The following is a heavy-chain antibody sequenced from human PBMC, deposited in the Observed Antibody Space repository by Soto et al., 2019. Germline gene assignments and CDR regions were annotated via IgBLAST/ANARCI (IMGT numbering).Heavy chain of an antibody. CDR3: ARDNRGTFDY. CDR2: MNQDGSEK. V-gene: IGHV3-7*03. Sequence: HPGGSLRLSCADSGFTFSSYAINWVRQAPGKGLEWVANMNQDGSEKYYEDSVKGRFTISRDNAKNSLSLQMNSLRAEDTAVYFCARDNRGTFDYWGQGALVTVSS. D-gene: IGHD7-27*01. CDR1: GFTFSSYA. J-gene: IGHJ4*02.